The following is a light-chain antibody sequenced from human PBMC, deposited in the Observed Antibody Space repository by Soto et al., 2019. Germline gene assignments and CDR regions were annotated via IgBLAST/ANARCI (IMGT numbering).Light chain of an antibody. CDR1: QRISTN. V-gene: IGKV3-15*01. CDR2: SAS. Sequence: EIVMTQSPPTLSLSPGERATLSCRASQRISTNVAWYQHKPGQAPRLLIYSASTRATGLPARFSGSGSGTEFTLTISSLQSEDFALYYCQQYNDWPLTFGQGTKVDI. CDR3: QQYNDWPLT. J-gene: IGKJ1*01.